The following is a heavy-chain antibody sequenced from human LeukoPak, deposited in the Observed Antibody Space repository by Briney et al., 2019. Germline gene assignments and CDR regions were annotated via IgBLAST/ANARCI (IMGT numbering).Heavy chain of an antibody. CDR2: INHSGST. J-gene: IGHJ4*02. D-gene: IGHD5-18*01. V-gene: IGHV4-34*01. CDR3: ARRLGYSYGFGY. CDR1: GGSFSGYN. Sequence: SETLSLTCAVHGGSFSGYNWSWIRQPPGKGLEWVGEINHSGSTNYNPSLKSRVTISVDTSKNQFSLKLSSVTAADTAVYYCARRLGYSYGFGYWGQGTLVTVSS.